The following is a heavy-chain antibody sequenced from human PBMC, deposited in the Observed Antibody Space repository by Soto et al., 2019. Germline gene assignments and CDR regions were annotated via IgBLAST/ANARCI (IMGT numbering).Heavy chain of an antibody. J-gene: IGHJ4*02. D-gene: IGHD6-19*01. CDR3: ARGSGWPRNYYFDY. V-gene: IGHV4-4*02. Sequence: TCAVSGGSISSSNWWSWVRQPPGKGLEWIGEIYHSGSTNYNPSLKSRVTISVDKSKNQFSLKLSSVTAADTAVYYCARGSGWPRNYYFDYWGQGTLVTVSS. CDR1: GGSISSSNW. CDR2: IYHSGST.